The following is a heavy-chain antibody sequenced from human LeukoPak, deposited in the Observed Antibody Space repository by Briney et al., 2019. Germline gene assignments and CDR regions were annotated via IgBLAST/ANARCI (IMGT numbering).Heavy chain of an antibody. Sequence: ASVKVSCKASGYTFTSYYMHWVRQAPGQGLEWMGINNPSGGSTSYAQKFQGRVTMTRDTSTSTVYMELSSLRSEDTAVYYCARGANYDFWSGYWSLYNWFDPWGQGTLVTVSS. J-gene: IGHJ5*02. CDR3: ARGANYDFWSGYWSLYNWFDP. CDR2: NNPSGGST. V-gene: IGHV1-46*01. CDR1: GYTFTSYY. D-gene: IGHD3-3*01.